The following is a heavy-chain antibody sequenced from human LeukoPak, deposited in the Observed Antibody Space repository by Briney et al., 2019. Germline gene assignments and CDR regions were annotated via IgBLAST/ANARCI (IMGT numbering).Heavy chain of an antibody. CDR1: GFMFSGYW. Sequence: GRSLRLSCAVSGFMFSGYWMSWVRQAPGKGLEWVANIKQDGSEKNYVDSVKGRFTFSRDNAKNSLYLPMNSLTVEDTAVYFCASTPSFDSWGQGTLVTVSS. CDR2: IKQDGSEK. CDR3: ASTPSFDS. V-gene: IGHV3-7*05. D-gene: IGHD2-15*01. J-gene: IGHJ4*02.